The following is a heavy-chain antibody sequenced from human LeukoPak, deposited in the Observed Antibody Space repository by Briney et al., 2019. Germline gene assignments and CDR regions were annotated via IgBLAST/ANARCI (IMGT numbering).Heavy chain of an antibody. CDR1: GGSISSYY. J-gene: IGHJ4*02. Sequence: SETLSLTCTVSGGSISSYYWSWIRQPAGKGLEWIGRIYTSGSTNYNPSLKSRVTISVDTSKNQFSLKLSSVTAADTAVYYCARNLQLWSKNYFDYWGQGTLVTVSS. CDR3: ARNLQLWSKNYFDY. D-gene: IGHD5-18*01. CDR2: IYTSGST. V-gene: IGHV4-4*07.